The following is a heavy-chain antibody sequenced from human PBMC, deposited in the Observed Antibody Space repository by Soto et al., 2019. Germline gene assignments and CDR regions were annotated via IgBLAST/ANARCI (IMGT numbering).Heavy chain of an antibody. Sequence: GGSLRLSSAASGFTLSSYSMYWVRQAPGKGLEWVAFISFDGNNGYADSVKGRFTISRDNSKNTVYLQMNSLRGEDTAVYYCARDRSDVWGQGTLVTVSS. CDR1: GFTLSSYS. J-gene: IGHJ4*02. V-gene: IGHV3-30-3*01. CDR2: ISFDGNNG. CDR3: ARDRSDV.